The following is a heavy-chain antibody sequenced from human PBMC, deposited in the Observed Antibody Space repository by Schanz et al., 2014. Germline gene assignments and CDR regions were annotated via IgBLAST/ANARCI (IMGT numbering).Heavy chain of an antibody. V-gene: IGHV3-30*03. Sequence: VQLVESGGGLVKPGGSLRLSCEASEFTFSSYGMHWVRQAPGKGLEWVAAMSYDGSIKYYGDSVKGRFTISRDNSKNTLYLHMNTLRSEDTAVYYCARDLEGYDGGGGGFDPWGQGTLVTVSS. CDR3: ARDLEGYDGGGGGFDP. CDR1: EFTFSSYG. J-gene: IGHJ5*02. CDR2: MSYDGSIK. D-gene: IGHD2-21*01.